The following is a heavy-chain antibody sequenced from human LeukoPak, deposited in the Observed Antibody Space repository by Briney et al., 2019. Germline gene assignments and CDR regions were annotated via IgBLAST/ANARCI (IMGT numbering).Heavy chain of an antibody. CDR3: ARGLQGYGYYYYFDY. D-gene: IGHD5-18*01. V-gene: IGHV3-53*01. Sequence: GGSLRLSCAASGFTVSSYYMSWVRQAPGKGLEWVSVIYSGGSTYYADSVKGRFTISRDNSKNTLYLQMNSLRAEDTAVYYCARGLQGYGYYYYFDYWGQGTLVTVSS. CDR1: GFTVSSYY. CDR2: IYSGGST. J-gene: IGHJ4*02.